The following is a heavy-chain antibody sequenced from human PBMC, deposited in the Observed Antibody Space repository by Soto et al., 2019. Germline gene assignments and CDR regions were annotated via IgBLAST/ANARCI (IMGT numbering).Heavy chain of an antibody. Sequence: QPGGSLRLSCAASGFSFSEYDMHWVRQATGKGLEWVSGIGRAGDTYYPGSVWGRFTISRENAKNSLYLQINSLRAEDTAVYYCARGMAAWGRVGYYAYGLDVWGQGTTVTVSS. CDR1: GFSFSEYD. CDR3: ARGMAAWGRVGYYAYGLDV. J-gene: IGHJ6*02. V-gene: IGHV3-13*01. D-gene: IGHD6-19*01. CDR2: IGRAGDT.